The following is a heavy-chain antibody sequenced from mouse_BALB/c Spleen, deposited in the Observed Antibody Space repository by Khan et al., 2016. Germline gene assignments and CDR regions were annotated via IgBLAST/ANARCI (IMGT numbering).Heavy chain of an antibody. CDR1: GISISTGNYR. CDR2: IYYSSTI. J-gene: IGHJ3*01. CDR3: AREGYYGPFAY. Sequence: EVQLQESGPGLVKPSQTVSLTCTVTGISISTGNYRWSWIRQFPGNKLEWIGYIYYSSTITYNPSLTSRTTITRDTSKNQFFLEMNSLTAEDTATYYCAREGYYGPFAYWGQGTLVTVSA. D-gene: IGHD1-2*01. V-gene: IGHV3-5*02.